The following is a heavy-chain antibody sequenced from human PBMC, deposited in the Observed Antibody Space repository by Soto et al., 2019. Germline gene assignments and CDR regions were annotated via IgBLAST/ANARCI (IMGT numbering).Heavy chain of an antibody. CDR2: ISYDGSNK. D-gene: IGHD6-6*01. Sequence: PGGSLRLSCAASGFTFSSYGMHWVRQAPGKGLEWVAVISYDGSNKYYADSVKGRFTISRDNSKNTLYLQMNSLRAEDTAVYYCAKDLEIGSSVVEWFDPWGQGTLVTVSS. V-gene: IGHV3-30*18. J-gene: IGHJ5*02. CDR3: AKDLEIGSSVVEWFDP. CDR1: GFTFSSYG.